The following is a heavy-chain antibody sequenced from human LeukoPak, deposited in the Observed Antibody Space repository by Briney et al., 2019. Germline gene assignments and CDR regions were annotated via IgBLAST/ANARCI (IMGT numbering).Heavy chain of an antibody. CDR2: IYWNDDK. J-gene: IGHJ4*02. D-gene: IGHD3-3*01. V-gene: IGHV2-5*01. CDR1: GFSLSTSGVG. Sequence: SGPTLVKPTQTLTLTCTFSGFSLSTSGVGVGWIRQPPGKALEWLALIYWNDDKRYSPSLKSRLTITKDTSKNQVVLTMTNMDPGEQATNFRATQYGNFCSNKPPCFDYWGQGTLVTVSS. CDR3: ATQYGNFCSNKPPCFDY.